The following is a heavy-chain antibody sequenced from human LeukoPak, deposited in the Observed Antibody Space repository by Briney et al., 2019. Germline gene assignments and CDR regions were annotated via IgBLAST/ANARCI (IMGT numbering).Heavy chain of an antibody. CDR1: GGSISSISYY. J-gene: IGHJ6*02. V-gene: IGHV4-39*01. CDR3: ARHEPSKNYYYYGMDV. Sequence: SESLSLTCTVSGGSISSISYYWGWIRQPPGKGLEWIGSIYYSGTTYYNPSLKSRVTISVDTSKNQFSLKLSSVTAADTAVYYCARHEPSKNYYYYGMDVWGQGTTVTVSS. CDR2: IYYSGTT.